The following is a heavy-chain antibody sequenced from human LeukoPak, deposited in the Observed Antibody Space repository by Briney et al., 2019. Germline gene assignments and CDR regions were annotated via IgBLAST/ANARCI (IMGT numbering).Heavy chain of an antibody. Sequence: PSGTLSLTCGVSGGSVINTNWWTWVRQPPGKGLEWIGEVHLYGRTNYNPSLESRLTMSVDVSENQVSLKLTSVTAADTAVYYCAREGGFYRPLDYSGQGTLVTVSS. D-gene: IGHD3-3*01. V-gene: IGHV4-4*02. CDR2: VHLYGRT. CDR3: AREGGFYRPLDY. J-gene: IGHJ4*02. CDR1: GGSVINTNW.